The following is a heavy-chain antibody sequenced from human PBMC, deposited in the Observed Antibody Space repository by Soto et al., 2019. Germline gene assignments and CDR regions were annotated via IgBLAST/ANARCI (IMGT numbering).Heavy chain of an antibody. J-gene: IGHJ4*02. Sequence: QVQLVESGGGVVQPGRSLRLSCAASGFTFSSYGMHWVRQAPGKGLEWVAVIWYDGSNKYYADSVKGRFTISRDNSKNTLYLQMNSLRAEDTAVYYCAREGTYYDFWKGYFDYWGQGTLVTVSS. D-gene: IGHD3-3*01. V-gene: IGHV3-33*01. CDR3: AREGTYYDFWKGYFDY. CDR2: IWYDGSNK. CDR1: GFTFSSYG.